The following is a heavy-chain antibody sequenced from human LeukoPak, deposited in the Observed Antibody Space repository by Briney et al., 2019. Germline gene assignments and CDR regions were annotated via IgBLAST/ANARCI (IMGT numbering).Heavy chain of an antibody. CDR3: ATLSYYYDSSGYYLEYFQH. V-gene: IGHV1-24*01. CDR1: GYTLTELS. Sequence: ASVKVSCKVSGYTLTELSMHWVRQAPGKGLEWMGGFDPENGETIYAQKFQGRVTMTEDTSTDTAYMELSSLRSEDTAVYYCATLSYYYDSSGYYLEYFQHWGQGTLVTVSS. J-gene: IGHJ1*01. D-gene: IGHD3-22*01. CDR2: FDPENGET.